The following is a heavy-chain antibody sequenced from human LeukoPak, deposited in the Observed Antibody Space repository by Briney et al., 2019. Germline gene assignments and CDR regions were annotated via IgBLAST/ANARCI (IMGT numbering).Heavy chain of an antibody. J-gene: IGHJ4*02. V-gene: IGHV4-34*08. CDR2: INHSGST. CDR3: ASGSYFDY. D-gene: IGHD3-10*01. CDR1: GFTFSDYY. Sequence: GSLRLSCAASGFTFSDYYMNWIRQAPGKGLEWIGEINHSGSTNYNPSLKSRVTISVDTSKNQFSLKLSSVTAADTAVYYCASGSYFDYWGQGTLVTVSS.